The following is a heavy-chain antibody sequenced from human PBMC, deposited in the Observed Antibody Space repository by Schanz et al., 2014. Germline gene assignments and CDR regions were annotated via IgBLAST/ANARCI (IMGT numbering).Heavy chain of an antibody. V-gene: IGHV3-33*08. J-gene: IGHJ3*01. CDR2: VGDTGTTK. Sequence: QVQLVESGGGVVQPGRSLKLSCAASGFPFSSHGMHWVRQAPAKGLEWVAVVGDTGTTKFYADSVKGRLTVSRDNSENTVYLQLNSLTAEDTAVYHCARDSRYCTGVDCKGDAFDLWGQGTLVTVSS. CDR3: ARDSRYCTGVDCKGDAFDL. CDR1: GFPFSSHG. D-gene: IGHD2-8*02.